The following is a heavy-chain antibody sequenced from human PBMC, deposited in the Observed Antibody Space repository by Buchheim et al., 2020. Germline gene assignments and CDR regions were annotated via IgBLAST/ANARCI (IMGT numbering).Heavy chain of an antibody. D-gene: IGHD2-15*01. CDR1: GFTSSSDW. V-gene: IGHV3-74*01. Sequence: EERLVESGGGLGQPGGSLRLSCAASGFTSSSDWMHWVRQAPGKGLVWVSRINPDGSDTTYADSVKGRFTISRDNGRNTRYLQMNSLRGEDTAIYYCTRSANFFRGMDVWGQGTT. CDR2: INPDGSDT. CDR3: TRSANFFRGMDV. J-gene: IGHJ6*02.